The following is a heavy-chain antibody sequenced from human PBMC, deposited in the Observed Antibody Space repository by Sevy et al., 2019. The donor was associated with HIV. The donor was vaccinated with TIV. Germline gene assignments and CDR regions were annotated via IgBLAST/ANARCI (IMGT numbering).Heavy chain of an antibody. V-gene: IGHV4-59*01. CDR1: GDSISGYY. CDR3: ARRVQEYYYGVDV. J-gene: IGHJ6*02. D-gene: IGHD3-10*01. CDR2: IYYSGRT. Sequence: SETLSLTCTVSGDSISGYYWSWIRQPPGKGLEWIGYIYYSGRTDYSPSLKSRVTISEDTSKNQFSLKLSSVTAADTAMYYCARRVQEYYYGVDVWGQGTTVTVSS.